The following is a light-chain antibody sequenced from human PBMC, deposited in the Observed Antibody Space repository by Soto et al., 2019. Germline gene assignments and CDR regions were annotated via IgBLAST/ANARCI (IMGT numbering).Light chain of an antibody. CDR1: TSNIGAGYD. CDR2: ANT. CDR3: QSYDSGLSGSI. J-gene: IGLJ2*01. Sequence: QSVLKQPPSVSGAPGQRVTISCSGTTSNIGAGYDVHWYQLLPVTAPKLLIYANTDRPSGVPDRFSGSKSGTSASLAITGLQAEDEADYYCQSYDSGLSGSIFGGGTKLTVL. V-gene: IGLV1-40*01.